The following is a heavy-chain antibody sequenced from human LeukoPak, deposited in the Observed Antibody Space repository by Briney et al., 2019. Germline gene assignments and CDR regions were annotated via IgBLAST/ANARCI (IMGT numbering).Heavy chain of an antibody. Sequence: PSQTLSLTCTVSGGSISSHYCSWIRPPPGKGLGWIGYIYYSGSTNYNPSLKSRVTISVDTSKNQFSLKLSSVTAADTAVYYCARDAIAARGGYYYYMDVWGKGTTVTVSS. D-gene: IGHD6-6*01. CDR3: ARDAIAARGGYYYYMDV. V-gene: IGHV4-59*11. J-gene: IGHJ6*03. CDR1: GGSISSHY. CDR2: IYYSGST.